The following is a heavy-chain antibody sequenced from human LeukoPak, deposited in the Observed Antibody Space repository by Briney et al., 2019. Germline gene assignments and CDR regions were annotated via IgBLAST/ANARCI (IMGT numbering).Heavy chain of an antibody. J-gene: IGHJ4*02. CDR1: GYTFTSYG. CDR2: ISAYNGNT. CDR3: ARDSVDSGSYGEYYFDY. Sequence: ASVKVSCKASGYTFTSYGISWVRQAPGQGLEWIGWISAYNGNTNYAQKLQGRVTMTTDTSTSTAYMELRSLRSDGTAVYYCARDSVDSGSYGEYYFDYWGQGTLVTVSS. V-gene: IGHV1-18*01. D-gene: IGHD1-26*01.